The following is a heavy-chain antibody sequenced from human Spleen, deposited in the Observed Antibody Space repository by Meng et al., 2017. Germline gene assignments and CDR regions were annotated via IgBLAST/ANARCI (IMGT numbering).Heavy chain of an antibody. CDR1: GFTVSSNY. CDR3: AKDRLEVLTLGLAGA. J-gene: IGHJ5*02. CDR2: IYSGGST. V-gene: IGHV3-53*01. Sequence: GGSLRLSCAASGFTVSSNYMSWVRQAPGKGLEWVSVIYSGGSTYYADSVKGRFTISRHNSKNTLYLQMNSLRAEDTAVYYCAKDRLEVLTLGLAGAWGQGTQVTVSS. D-gene: IGHD4/OR15-4a*01.